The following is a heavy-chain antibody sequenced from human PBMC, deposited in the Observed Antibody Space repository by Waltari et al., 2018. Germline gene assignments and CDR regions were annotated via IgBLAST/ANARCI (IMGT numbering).Heavy chain of an antibody. Sequence: EVRLAESGGGLVKPGGSLRLSCTAYGFGFMDFDRNWVCRVPGTGLEWVSSIGGTHSNIFYADSVKGRFTVSRDNAKNSLYLQMDNLRAEDSGLYFCTRDLYGSGGDWFDPWGQGTLVTVSS. J-gene: IGHJ5*02. CDR1: GFGFMDFD. CDR2: IGGTHSNI. D-gene: IGHD3-10*01. V-gene: IGHV3-21*03. CDR3: TRDLYGSGGDWFDP.